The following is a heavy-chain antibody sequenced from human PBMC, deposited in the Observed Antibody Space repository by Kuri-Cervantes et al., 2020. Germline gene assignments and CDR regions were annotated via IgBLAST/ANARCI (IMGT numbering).Heavy chain of an antibody. Sequence: GESLKISCKGSGYSFTSYWIGWVRQMPGKGLEWMGIIYPGDSDTRYSPSFQGQVTISADKSISTAYLQWSSLKASDTAIYYCARQNPIFGVVIARPFDYWGQGTLVTVSS. CDR1: GYSFTSYW. J-gene: IGHJ4*02. CDR2: IYPGDSDT. D-gene: IGHD3-3*02. CDR3: ARQNPIFGVVIARPFDY. V-gene: IGHV5-51*01.